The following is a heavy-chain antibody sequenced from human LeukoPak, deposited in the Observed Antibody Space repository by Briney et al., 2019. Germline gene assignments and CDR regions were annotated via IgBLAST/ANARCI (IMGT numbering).Heavy chain of an antibody. CDR3: SNYYDSSGYYAYYYYYMDV. D-gene: IGHD3-22*01. CDR2: IRSKAYGGTT. V-gene: IGHV3-49*04. Sequence: PGGSLRLSCTASGFTFGDYAMSWVCQAPGKGLEWVGFIRSKAYGGTTEYAASVKGRFTISRDDSKSIAYLQMNSLKTEDTAVYYCSNYYDSSGYYAYYYYYMDVWGKGTTVTVSS. CDR1: GFTFGDYA. J-gene: IGHJ6*03.